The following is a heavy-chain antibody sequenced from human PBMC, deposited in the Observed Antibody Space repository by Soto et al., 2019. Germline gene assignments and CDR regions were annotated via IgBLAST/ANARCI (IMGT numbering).Heavy chain of an antibody. D-gene: IGHD3-9*01. CDR3: ARGPKRGFDWLLPYYFDY. CDR1: GGTFSSYA. V-gene: IGHV1-69*01. J-gene: IGHJ4*02. CDR2: IIPIFGTA. Sequence: QVQLVQSGAEVKKPGSSVKVSCKASGGTFSSYAISWVRQAPGQGLEWMGGIIPIFGTANYAQKFQGRVTITADESTSTAYIELSSLRSEDTAVYYCARGPKRGFDWLLPYYFDYWGQGTLVTVSS.